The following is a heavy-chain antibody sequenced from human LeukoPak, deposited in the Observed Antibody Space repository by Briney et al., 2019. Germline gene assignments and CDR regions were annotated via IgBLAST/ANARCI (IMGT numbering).Heavy chain of an antibody. CDR2: IIPMFGTA. J-gene: IGHJ6*03. Sequence: ASVKVPCKASGGTFSSYAISWVRQAPGQGLEWMGGIIPMFGTANYAQKFQGRLTITADKSTNTGYMELSSLRSEDTAVYYCARRADWQLLEYYYYYMDVWGKGTTVTVSS. D-gene: IGHD6-6*01. CDR3: ARRADWQLLEYYYYYMDV. V-gene: IGHV1-69*06. CDR1: GGTFSSYA.